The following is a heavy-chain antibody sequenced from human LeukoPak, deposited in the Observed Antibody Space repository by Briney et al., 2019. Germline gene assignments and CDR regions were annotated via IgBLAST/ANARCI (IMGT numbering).Heavy chain of an antibody. Sequence: SETLSLTCAVYGGSFSGYYWSWIRQPPGKGLEWIGEINHSGSTNYDPSLKSRVTISVDTSKNQFSLKLSSVTAADTAVYYCARVEYSSGWYGNYYYYGMDVWGQGTTVTVSS. CDR3: ARVEYSSGWYGNYYYYGMDV. D-gene: IGHD6-19*01. V-gene: IGHV4-34*01. CDR2: INHSGST. CDR1: GGSFSGYY. J-gene: IGHJ6*02.